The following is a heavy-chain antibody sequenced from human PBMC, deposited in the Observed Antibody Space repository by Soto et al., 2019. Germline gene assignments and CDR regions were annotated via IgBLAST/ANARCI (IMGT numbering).Heavy chain of an antibody. J-gene: IGHJ6*02. CDR1: GFTFSSYG. D-gene: IGHD2-2*02. CDR2: IWYDGSNK. Sequence: QVQLVESGGGVVQPGRSLRLSCAASGFTFSSYGMHWVRQAPGKGLEWVAVIWYDGSNKYYADSVKGRFTISRDNSKNTLYLQMNSLRAEDTAVYYCARSGCSSTSCYRGHYYYYGMDVWGQGTTVTVSS. CDR3: ARSGCSSTSCYRGHYYYYGMDV. V-gene: IGHV3-33*01.